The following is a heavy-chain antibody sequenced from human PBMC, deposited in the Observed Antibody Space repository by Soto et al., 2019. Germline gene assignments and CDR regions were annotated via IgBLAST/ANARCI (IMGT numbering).Heavy chain of an antibody. CDR1: GYTFTGYY. Sequence: ASVKVSCKASGYTFTGYYMHWVRQAPGQGLEWMGWINPNSGGTNYAQKFQGWVTMTRDTSISTAYMELSRLRSDNTAVYYCARGFGGYRSNYYYYYMDVWGQGTTVTVSS. D-gene: IGHD5-12*01. J-gene: IGHJ6*03. CDR2: INPNSGGT. CDR3: ARGFGGYRSNYYYYYMDV. V-gene: IGHV1-2*04.